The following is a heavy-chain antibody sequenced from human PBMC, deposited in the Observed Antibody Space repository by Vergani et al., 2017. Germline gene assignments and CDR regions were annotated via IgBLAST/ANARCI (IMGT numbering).Heavy chain of an antibody. CDR3: ARGDYGILTGYRY. D-gene: IGHD3-9*01. Sequence: QVQVVQPGAEVKKSGASVKVSCKTSGYTFSTYYMHWVRQAPGQGLEWMGIINPSGGQTNYAQKFQGRVTMTRDTSTSTVYMELSSLRSEDTAIYYCARGDYGILTGYRYWGQGTLVTVSA. J-gene: IGHJ4*02. CDR1: GYTFSTYY. V-gene: IGHV1-46*03. CDR2: INPSGGQT.